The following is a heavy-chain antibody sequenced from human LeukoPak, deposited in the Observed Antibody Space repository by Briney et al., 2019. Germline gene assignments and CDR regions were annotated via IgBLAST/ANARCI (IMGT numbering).Heavy chain of an antibody. V-gene: IGHV3-30*02. CDR3: AKEPTGIIKYYFDY. CDR2: IRYDGSNK. CDR1: GFTFSSYG. J-gene: IGHJ4*02. Sequence: GGSLRLSCAASGFTFSSYGMHWVRQAPGKGLEWVAFIRYDGSNKYYADSVKGRFTISRDNSKNTLYLQMNSLRAEDTAVYYCAKEPTGIIKYYFDYWGQGTLVTVSS. D-gene: IGHD3-16*01.